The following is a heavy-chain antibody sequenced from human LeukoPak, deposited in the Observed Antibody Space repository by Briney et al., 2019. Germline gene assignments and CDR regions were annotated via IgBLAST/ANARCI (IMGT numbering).Heavy chain of an antibody. V-gene: IGHV3-33*01. Sequence: GGSLRLSCAASGFTFSSWAMHWVRQAPGKGPEWVAVIWYDGGNKYYVDSVKGRFTISRDNSKNTVYLQMNSLRAEDTAVYYCARDQDQWAAADPFDAFDIWGQGTMVTVSS. J-gene: IGHJ3*02. CDR1: GFTFSSWA. D-gene: IGHD6-13*01. CDR2: IWYDGGNK. CDR3: ARDQDQWAAADPFDAFDI.